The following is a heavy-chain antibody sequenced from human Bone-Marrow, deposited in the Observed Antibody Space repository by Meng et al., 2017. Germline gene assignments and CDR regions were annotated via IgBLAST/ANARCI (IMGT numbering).Heavy chain of an antibody. J-gene: IGHJ4*02. D-gene: IGHD1-26*01. Sequence: GESLKISCAASGFTFSSYAMSWVRQAPGKGLEWVSAISGSGGSTYYADSVKGRFTISRDNSKNTLYLQMNSLRAEDTAVYYCAKRKSGSYFPFDYWGQGTLVTVYS. CDR2: ISGSGGST. CDR3: AKRKSGSYFPFDY. V-gene: IGHV3-23*01. CDR1: GFTFSSYA.